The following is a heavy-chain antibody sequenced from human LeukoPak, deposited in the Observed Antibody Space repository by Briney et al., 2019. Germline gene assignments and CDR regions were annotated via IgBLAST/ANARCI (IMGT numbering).Heavy chain of an antibody. J-gene: IGHJ5*02. CDR1: GFTFSNYW. CDR3: AREINKWFDP. V-gene: IGHV3-74*03. Sequence: GGSLRLSCAASGFTFSNYWMHWVRQAPGKGLVWVSRVSPDGSTTKNADSVKGRFTISRDNARSTVFLQLNSLRAEDTAVYYCAREINKWFDPWGQGTLVTVSS. CDR2: VSPDGSTT.